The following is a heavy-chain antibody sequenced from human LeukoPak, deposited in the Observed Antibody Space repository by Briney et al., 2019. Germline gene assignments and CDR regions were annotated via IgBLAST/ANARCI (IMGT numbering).Heavy chain of an antibody. V-gene: IGHV1-18*01. D-gene: IGHD2-15*01. CDR2: ISAYNGNT. CDR1: GGTFSSYA. J-gene: IGHJ4*02. CDR3: ARAYCSGGSCLYEDY. Sequence: GASVKVSCKASGGTFSSYAISWVRQAPGQGLEWMGWISAYNGNTNYAQKLQGRVTMTTDTSTSTAYMELRSLRSDDTAVYYCARAYCSGGSCLYEDYWGQGTLVTVSS.